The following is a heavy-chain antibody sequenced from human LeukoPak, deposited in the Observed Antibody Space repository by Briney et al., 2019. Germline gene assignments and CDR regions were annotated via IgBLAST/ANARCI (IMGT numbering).Heavy chain of an antibody. D-gene: IGHD3-22*01. CDR1: GFTFSSYW. CDR3: ARGSSGYYIGYFDY. V-gene: IGHV3-7*01. J-gene: IGHJ4*02. CDR2: MNQDGSKI. Sequence: GGSLRLSCAASGFTFSSYWMTWVRQAPGKGLEWVAHMNQDGSKIYYVASLKGRFTISRDNAKNSLYLQMNGLRAEDTAVYYCARGSSGYYIGYFDYWGQGTLVTVSS.